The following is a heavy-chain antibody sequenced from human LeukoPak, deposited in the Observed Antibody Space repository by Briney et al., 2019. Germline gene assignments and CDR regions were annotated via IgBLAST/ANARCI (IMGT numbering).Heavy chain of an antibody. CDR3: TAHIGNGRSWWLLDY. J-gene: IGHJ4*02. CDR2: IKSKADGGTT. D-gene: IGHD2-8*02. Sequence: PGGSLRLSCAASGFTFSNAWMSWVRQAPGKGLEWVGRIKSKADGGTTDYAAPVKGRFTISRDDSKNTLYLQMNSLKTEDTAVYYCTAHIGNGRSWWLLDYWGQGTLVTVSS. V-gene: IGHV3-15*01. CDR1: GFTFSNAW.